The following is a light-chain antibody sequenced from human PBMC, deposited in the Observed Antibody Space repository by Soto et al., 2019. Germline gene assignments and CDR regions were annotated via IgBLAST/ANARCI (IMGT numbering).Light chain of an antibody. CDR1: QSVAGY. V-gene: IGKV3-11*01. Sequence: ELVLTQSPATLSLSPGESATLSCRASQSVAGYLAWYQQKPGQDPRLLLYDSATRATGTPARFRGGGCGTDFTHTIISIVEEDFAIYNCQHRSSRRMYTFGQGTKLEIK. CDR2: DSA. CDR3: QHRSSRRMYT. J-gene: IGKJ2*01.